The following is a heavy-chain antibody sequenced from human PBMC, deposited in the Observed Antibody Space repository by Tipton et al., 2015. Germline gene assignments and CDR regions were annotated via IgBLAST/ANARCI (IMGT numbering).Heavy chain of an antibody. CDR1: SDSISKYY. V-gene: IGHV4-59*08. Sequence: TLSLTCSVSSDSISKYYWSWIRQPPGKELEWIGYIQYSGSTNYNPSLKSRVTISVDTSKTQFSLKLSSVTAADTAVYYRARHGEKYCSGGDCYPRSPDYWGQGTLVTVAS. CDR3: ARHGEKYCSGGDCYPRSPDY. J-gene: IGHJ4*02. D-gene: IGHD2-15*01. CDR2: IQYSGST.